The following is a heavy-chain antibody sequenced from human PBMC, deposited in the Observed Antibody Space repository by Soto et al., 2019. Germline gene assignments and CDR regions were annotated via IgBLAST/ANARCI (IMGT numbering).Heavy chain of an antibody. Sequence: QVQLEESGGGVVQPGRSLRLSCAASGFSFSSHAMHWVRQAPGKGLEWVGVISYDGSDKYYAVSVKGRFTISRDNSKNTLYWQMNSLRVEDTAVYYCARPRNIIIWFGELPDVWGQGTTVIVS. CDR2: ISYDGSDK. CDR1: GFSFSSHA. J-gene: IGHJ6*02. D-gene: IGHD3-10*01. CDR3: ARPRNIIIWFGELPDV. V-gene: IGHV3-30-3*01.